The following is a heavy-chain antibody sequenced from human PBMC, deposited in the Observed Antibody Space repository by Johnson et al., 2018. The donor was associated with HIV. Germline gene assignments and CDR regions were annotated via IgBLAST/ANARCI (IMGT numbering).Heavy chain of an antibody. V-gene: IGHV3-20*04. CDR2: INWNGGST. Sequence: VQLVESGGGLVKPGGSLRLSCAASGFTFSDYYMSWVRQAPGKGLEWVSGINWNGGSTGYADYVKGRFTISRDNAKNSLYLQMNNLRPEDTALYYCVRSYSRTFDIWGQGTMVTVSS. CDR1: GFTFSDYY. D-gene: IGHD2-21*01. J-gene: IGHJ3*02. CDR3: VRSYSRTFDI.